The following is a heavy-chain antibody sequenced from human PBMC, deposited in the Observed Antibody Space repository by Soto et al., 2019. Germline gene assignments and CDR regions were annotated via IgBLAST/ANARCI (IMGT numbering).Heavy chain of an antibody. CDR1: GFTFSSYA. V-gene: IGHV3-23*01. D-gene: IGHD6-19*01. CDR2: ISGSGGST. Sequence: GGSLRLSCAASGFTFSSYAMSWVRQAPGKGLEWVSAISGSGGSTYYADSVKGRFTISRDNSKNTLYLQMNSLRAEDTAVYYCARSSGWYGRYYFDYWGQGTLVTVSS. J-gene: IGHJ4*02. CDR3: ARSSGWYGRYYFDY.